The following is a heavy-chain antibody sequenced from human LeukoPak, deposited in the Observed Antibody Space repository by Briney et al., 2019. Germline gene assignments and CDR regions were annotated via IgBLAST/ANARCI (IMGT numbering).Heavy chain of an antibody. D-gene: IGHD3-9*01. Sequence: SETLSLTCTVSGGSISSSSYYWGWIRQPPGKGLEWIGSIYYSGSTYYNPSLKSRVTISVDTSNNQFSLKLSSVTAADTAVYYCARQYFEYGGDFFDNWGQGTLVTVSS. J-gene: IGHJ4*02. CDR1: GGSISSSSYY. CDR2: IYYSGST. V-gene: IGHV4-39*01. CDR3: ARQYFEYGGDFFDN.